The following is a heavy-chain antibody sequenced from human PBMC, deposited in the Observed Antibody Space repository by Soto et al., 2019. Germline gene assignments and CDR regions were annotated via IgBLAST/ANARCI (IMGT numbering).Heavy chain of an antibody. Sequence: QVHLVESGGGVVQPGRSLRLSCAASGFSFSTYGMHWVRQAPGKGLEWVAFISNDGSNKYYADSVKGRFTISRDNSKNTLYLQMNSLRAEDTADCAKGFGNYWAFDYWGQGTLVTVSS. V-gene: IGHV3-30*18. J-gene: IGHJ4*02. CDR3: GFGNYWAFDY. CDR2: ISNDGSNK. D-gene: IGHD1-26*01. CDR1: GFSFSTYG.